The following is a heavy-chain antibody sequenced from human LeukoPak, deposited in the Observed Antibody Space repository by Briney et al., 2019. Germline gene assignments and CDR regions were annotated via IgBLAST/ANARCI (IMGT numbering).Heavy chain of an antibody. J-gene: IGHJ5*02. V-gene: IGHV4-4*07. CDR1: GGSISSYY. CDR3: AREVAPDSSSWYGDWFDP. CDR2: IYTSGST. Sequence: PSETLSLTCTVSGGSISSYYWSWPRQPAGKGLEWIGRIYTSGSTNYNPSLKSRVTMSVDTSKNQFSLKLSSVTAADTAVYYCAREVAPDSSSWYGDWFDPWGQGTLVTVSS. D-gene: IGHD6-13*01.